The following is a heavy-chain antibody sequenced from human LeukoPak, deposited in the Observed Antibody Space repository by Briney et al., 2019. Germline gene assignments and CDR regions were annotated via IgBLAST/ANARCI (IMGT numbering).Heavy chain of an antibody. Sequence: SETLSLTCTVSGVSISRYYWSWIRQPPGKGLEWIGYMYNSGSTNYNPSLKSRVTISVDTSKNQFSLELSSVTAADTAVYYCAGRSGSADYWGQGTLVTVSS. CDR3: AGRSGSADY. CDR1: GVSISRYY. D-gene: IGHD1-26*01. V-gene: IGHV4-59*01. CDR2: MYNSGST. J-gene: IGHJ4*02.